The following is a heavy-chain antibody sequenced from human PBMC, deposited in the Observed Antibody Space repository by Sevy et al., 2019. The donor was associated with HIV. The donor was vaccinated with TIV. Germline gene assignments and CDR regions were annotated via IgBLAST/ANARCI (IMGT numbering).Heavy chain of an antibody. J-gene: IGHJ4*02. Sequence: GGYLSLSCAASGFSVSINYMSWVRQAPGKGLEFVSVIYSGGDTYYADSAKGRFTISRDNSKNTLYLQMNSLGAEDTAVYYCGRGAGYSTGWAPRYYFDYGGQGTLVTVSS. D-gene: IGHD6-19*01. CDR1: GFSVSINY. V-gene: IGHV3-53*01. CDR2: IYSGGDT. CDR3: GRGAGYSTGWAPRYYFDY.